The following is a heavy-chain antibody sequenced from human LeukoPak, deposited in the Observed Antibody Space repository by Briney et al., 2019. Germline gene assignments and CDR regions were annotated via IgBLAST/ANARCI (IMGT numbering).Heavy chain of an antibody. J-gene: IGHJ4*02. V-gene: IGHV1-2*02. D-gene: IGHD3-22*01. CDR2: INPNSGGT. CDR1: GYTFTGYY. Sequence: ASVKVSCKASGYTFTGYYMHWVRQAPGQGLEWMGWINPNSGGTNYQGRVTMTRDTSISTAYMELSRLTSDDTAVYYCAKEVHYYDSSDYFPLGYWGQGTLITVSS. CDR3: AKEVHYYDSSDYFPLGY.